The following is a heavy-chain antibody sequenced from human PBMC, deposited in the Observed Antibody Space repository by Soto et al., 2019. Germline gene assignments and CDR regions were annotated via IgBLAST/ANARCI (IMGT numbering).Heavy chain of an antibody. V-gene: IGHV4-31*03. CDR2: IYYSGST. CDR3: ARDVGSVPLSWFDP. Sequence: SETLSLTCTVSGGSISSGGYYWSWIRQHPGKGLEWIGYIYYSGSTYYNPSLKSRVTISVDTSKNQFSLKLSSVTAADTAVYYCARDVGSVPLSWFDPWGQGTLVTVSS. J-gene: IGHJ5*02. D-gene: IGHD1-26*01. CDR1: GGSISSGGYY.